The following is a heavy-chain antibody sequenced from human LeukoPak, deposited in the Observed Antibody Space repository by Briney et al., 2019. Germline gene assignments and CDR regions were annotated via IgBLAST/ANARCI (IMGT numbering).Heavy chain of an antibody. Sequence: GGSLRLSCAASGFTVSSDYMTWVRQAPGKGLEWVSFVYSGGSTYYEDFVKGRFTISRDSSKNTLFLQMNSLGVGDTAVYYCARAGYYDSSGFYAPDAFDIWGQGTVVTVSS. CDR1: GFTVSSDY. J-gene: IGHJ3*02. CDR3: ARAGYYDSSGFYAPDAFDI. CDR2: VYSGGST. D-gene: IGHD3-22*01. V-gene: IGHV3-53*01.